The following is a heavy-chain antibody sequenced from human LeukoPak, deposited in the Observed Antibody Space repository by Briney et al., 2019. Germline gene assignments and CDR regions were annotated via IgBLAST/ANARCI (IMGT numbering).Heavy chain of an antibody. D-gene: IGHD3-22*01. CDR2: IYSGGST. Sequence: GGSLRLSCAASGFTFSSNCMSWVRQAPGKGLEWVSLIYSGGSTYYTDSVKGRFTISRDNSKNTLYLQMNSLRAEDTAVYYCARRAGDYSHPYDYWGQGILVTVSS. J-gene: IGHJ4*02. V-gene: IGHV3-53*01. CDR1: GFTFSSNC. CDR3: ARRAGDYSHPYDY.